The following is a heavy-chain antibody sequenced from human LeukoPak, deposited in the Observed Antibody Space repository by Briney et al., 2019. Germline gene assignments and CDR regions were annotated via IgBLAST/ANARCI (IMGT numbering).Heavy chain of an antibody. J-gene: IGHJ4*02. CDR3: AREPHYYGSGSYLVYFDY. V-gene: IGHV1-18*01. Sequence: ASVKVSCKASGYTFTSYGISWVRQAPGQGLEWMGWISAYNGNTNYAQKLQGRVTMTTDTSTSTAYMELRSLRSDDTAVYYCAREPHYYGSGSYLVYFDYWGQGTLVIVSS. CDR1: GYTFTSYG. D-gene: IGHD3-10*01. CDR2: ISAYNGNT.